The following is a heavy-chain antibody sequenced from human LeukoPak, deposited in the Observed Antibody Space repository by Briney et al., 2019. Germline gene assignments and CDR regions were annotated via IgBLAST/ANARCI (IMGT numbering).Heavy chain of an antibody. CDR2: ISSSSSYI. J-gene: IGHJ4*02. CDR1: GFTFSSYS. CDR3: NGRDPTYYYDSSGYYFDY. Sequence: GSLRLSCAASGFTFSSYSMNWVRQAPGKGLEWVSSISSSSSYIYYADSVKGRFTISRDNAKNSLYLQMNSLRAEDTAVYYCNGRDPTYYYDSSGYYFDYWGQGTLVTVSS. V-gene: IGHV3-21*01. D-gene: IGHD3-22*01.